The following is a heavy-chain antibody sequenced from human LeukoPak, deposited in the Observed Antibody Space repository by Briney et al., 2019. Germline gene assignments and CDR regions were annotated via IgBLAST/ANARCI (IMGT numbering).Heavy chain of an antibody. J-gene: IGHJ4*02. CDR2: VKEDGGEK. V-gene: IGHV3-7*03. CDR1: GFTFSSYW. Sequence: GGSLRLSCAASGFTFSSYWMSWVRQAPGKGLEWVANVKEDGGEKYYVDSVKGRFTISRDNSKNTLYLQMNSLRAEDTAVYYCARGLYSSSPWGQGILVTVSS. D-gene: IGHD6-6*01. CDR3: ARGLYSSSP.